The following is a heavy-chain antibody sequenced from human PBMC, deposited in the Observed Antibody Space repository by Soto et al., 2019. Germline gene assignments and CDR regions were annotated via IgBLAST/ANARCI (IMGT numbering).Heavy chain of an antibody. J-gene: IGHJ5*02. CDR2: IYTGDTP. CDR1: RFTVGSSY. Sequence: GGSLRLSCAAPRFTVGSSYVSWVRQAPGKGLEWVSVIYTGDTPYYADSVKGRFTISRDNSKNTLYLQMNSLRVEDTAVYYCTRDLMDVVPPADDLFDPWGQGILVTSPQ. CDR3: TRDLMDVVPPADDLFDP. V-gene: IGHV3-53*01. D-gene: IGHD2-2*01.